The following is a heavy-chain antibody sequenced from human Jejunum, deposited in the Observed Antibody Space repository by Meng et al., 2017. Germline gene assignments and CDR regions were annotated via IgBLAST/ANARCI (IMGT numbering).Heavy chain of an antibody. CDR3: ARYRSGSSDY. V-gene: IGHV3-33*08. Sequence: GESLKISCTVSGFTFSSHPMHWVRQAPGKGLEWVAVIWYDGSKTYYADSVKGRFSISRDNSKNTLYLQMNSLRAEDTAVYYCARYRSGSSDYWGPGTRVTGYS. J-gene: IGHJ4*02. CDR2: IWYDGSKT. D-gene: IGHD3-10*01. CDR1: GFTFSSHP.